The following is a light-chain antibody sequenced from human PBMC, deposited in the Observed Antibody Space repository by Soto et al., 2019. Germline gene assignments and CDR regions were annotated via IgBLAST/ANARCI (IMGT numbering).Light chain of an antibody. Sequence: EIVLTQSPATLSLSPGERATLSCRASQSVSSYLAWYQQKPGQAPRLLIYDASNRATGIPARFSGSGSGTDFTLTISSLEPEDFAVYYCQQRINWPYTFGQGTKLEI. CDR1: QSVSSY. J-gene: IGKJ2*01. V-gene: IGKV3-11*01. CDR3: QQRINWPYT. CDR2: DAS.